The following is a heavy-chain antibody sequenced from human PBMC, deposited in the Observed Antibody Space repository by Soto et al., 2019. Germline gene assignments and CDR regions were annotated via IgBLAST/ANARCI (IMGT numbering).Heavy chain of an antibody. CDR2: IDPSDSYT. D-gene: IGHD2-2*01. V-gene: IGHV5-10-1*01. CDR3: ARVVPAANYYGMDV. Sequence: PGESLKISCKTSGYNFTSYWISWVRQMPGKGLEWMGRIDPSDSYTNHSPSFQGHVTISADKSISTAYLQWSSLKASDTAMYDCARVVPAANYYGMDVWGQGTTVTVS. CDR1: GYNFTSYW. J-gene: IGHJ6*02.